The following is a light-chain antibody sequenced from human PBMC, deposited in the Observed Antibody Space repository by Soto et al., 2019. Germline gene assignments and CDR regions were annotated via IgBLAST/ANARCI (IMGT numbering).Light chain of an antibody. CDR3: QQYMNDLPA. CDR1: QTLLYFANNLNY. CDR2: WAS. Sequence: SVMTQSPEALALSLGEKATINCKSSQTLLYFANNLNYLAWYQQKQGQPPRLLIYWASTRESGVPDRFSGSGSGTDLTLTISSLQAEDGEVYYCQQYMNDLPAFGQGTKVDIK. J-gene: IGKJ1*01. V-gene: IGKV4-1*01.